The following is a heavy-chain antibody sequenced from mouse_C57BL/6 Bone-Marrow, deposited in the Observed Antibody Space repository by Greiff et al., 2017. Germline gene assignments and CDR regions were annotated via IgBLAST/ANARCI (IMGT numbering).Heavy chain of an antibody. V-gene: IGHV5-12*01. CDR2: ISNGGGST. CDR3: ARFPFHYYGSRNAMDY. Sequence: EVQLVESGGGLVQPGGSLKLSCAASGFTFSDYYMYWVRQTPEKRLEWVAYISNGGGSTYYPDTVKGRFTISRDNAKNTLYLQMSRLKSEDTAMYYCARFPFHYYGSRNAMDYWGQGTSVTVSS. J-gene: IGHJ4*01. D-gene: IGHD1-1*01. CDR1: GFTFSDYY.